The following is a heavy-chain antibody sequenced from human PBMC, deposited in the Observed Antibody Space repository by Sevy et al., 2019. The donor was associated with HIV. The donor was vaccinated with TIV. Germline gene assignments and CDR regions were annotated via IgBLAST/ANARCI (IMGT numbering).Heavy chain of an antibody. CDR1: GFTFSSYS. Sequence: GGSVRLSCAASGFTFSSYSMNWVRQAPGKGLEWVSSISSSSSYIYYADSVKGRFTISRDNAKNSLYLQMNSLRAEDTAVYYCARDGVDTAMVTGLADYWGQGTLVTVSS. J-gene: IGHJ4*02. CDR3: ARDGVDTAMVTGLADY. V-gene: IGHV3-21*01. CDR2: ISSSSSYI. D-gene: IGHD5-18*01.